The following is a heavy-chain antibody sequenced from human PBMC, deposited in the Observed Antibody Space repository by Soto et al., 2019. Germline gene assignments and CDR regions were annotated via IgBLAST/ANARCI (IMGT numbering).Heavy chain of an antibody. V-gene: IGHV3-23*01. J-gene: IGHJ4*02. Sequence: PGVSLRLSCVVSVFPFGANAMSWVRQAPGKVLEWVSGLSNTGSSTSYADSVKGRFSSSRDNSENTVYLQMNSLRVEDTAVYYCATEMGATQGPFDNWGQGTLVTVSS. CDR2: LSNTGSST. CDR1: VFPFGANA. CDR3: ATEMGATQGPFDN. D-gene: IGHD1-26*01.